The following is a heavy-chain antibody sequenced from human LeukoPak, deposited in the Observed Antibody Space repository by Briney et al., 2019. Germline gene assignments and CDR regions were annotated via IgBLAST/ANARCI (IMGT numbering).Heavy chain of an antibody. Sequence: GGSLRLSXAASGFTFSSYWMHWARQAPGKGLVWVSRINSDGITTNYADSVKGRFTISRDNAKNTLYLQMNSLRADDTAVYYCARTPYCSSTTCEDFDYWGQGTLVTVSS. CDR1: GFTFSSYW. V-gene: IGHV3-74*01. CDR3: ARTPYCSSTTCEDFDY. J-gene: IGHJ4*02. D-gene: IGHD2-2*01. CDR2: INSDGITT.